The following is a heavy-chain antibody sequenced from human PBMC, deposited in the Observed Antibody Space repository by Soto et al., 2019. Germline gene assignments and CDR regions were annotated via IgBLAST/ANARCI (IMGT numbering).Heavy chain of an antibody. Sequence: ASVKVSCKASGYTFTSYDINWVRQATGQGLEWMGWMNPNSGNTGYAQKFQGRVTMTRNTSISTAYMELSSLRSEDTAVYYCARYRRVNTQTTVRTNWFDPWGQGTLVTVSS. J-gene: IGHJ5*02. D-gene: IGHD4-17*01. CDR3: ARYRRVNTQTTVRTNWFDP. CDR1: GYTFTSYD. V-gene: IGHV1-8*01. CDR2: MNPNSGNT.